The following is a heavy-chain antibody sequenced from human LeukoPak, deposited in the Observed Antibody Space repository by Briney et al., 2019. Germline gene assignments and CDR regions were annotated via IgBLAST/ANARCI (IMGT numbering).Heavy chain of an antibody. Sequence: SETLSLTCTVSGXSISSYYGSWIRQPPGKGQEWIGYIYYSGSTNYDPSLKSRVTISVDTSKNQFSLKLSSVTAADTAVYYCARVSAASRHFDYWGQGTLVTVSS. CDR1: GXSISSYY. D-gene: IGHD6-13*01. V-gene: IGHV4-59*12. J-gene: IGHJ4*02. CDR2: IYYSGST. CDR3: ARVSAASRHFDY.